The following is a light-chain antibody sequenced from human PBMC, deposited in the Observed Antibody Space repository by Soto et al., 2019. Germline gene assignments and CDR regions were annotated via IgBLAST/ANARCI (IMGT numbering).Light chain of an antibody. Sequence: EIVLTQSPGTLSLSPGERATLSCRASQSVSSSYLAWYQQKPGQAPRLLIYGASSRATGIPVRFRGSGSGGDFTLPISRLQPDDVTVYYCRQYCSSPPYTFGQGTKLEIK. V-gene: IGKV3-20*01. CDR2: GAS. CDR1: QSVSSSY. J-gene: IGKJ2*01. CDR3: RQYCSSPPYT.